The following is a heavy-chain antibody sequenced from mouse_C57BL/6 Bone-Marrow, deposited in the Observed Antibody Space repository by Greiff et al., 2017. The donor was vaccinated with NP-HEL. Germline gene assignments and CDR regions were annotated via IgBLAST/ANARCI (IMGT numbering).Heavy chain of an antibody. J-gene: IGHJ1*03. CDR2: IHPNSGST. CDR3: ARWLLRGWYFDV. CDR1: GYTFTSYW. Sequence: QVQLQQPGAELVKPGASVKLSCKASGYTFTSYWMHLVKQRPGQGLEWIGMIHPNSGSTNYNEKFKSKATLTVDKSSSTAYMQLSSLTSEDSAVYYCARWLLRGWYFDVWGTGTTVTVSS. D-gene: IGHD2-3*01. V-gene: IGHV1-64*01.